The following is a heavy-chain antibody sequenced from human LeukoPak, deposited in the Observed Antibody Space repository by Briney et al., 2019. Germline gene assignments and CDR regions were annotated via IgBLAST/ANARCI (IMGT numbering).Heavy chain of an antibody. D-gene: IGHD3-3*01. V-gene: IGHV4-61*01. Sequence: SETLSLTCTVSGGSVSSGSYYGSWIRQPPGKGLERIWYIYYSGSTNYNPSLKSRVTISVDTSKNQFSLKLSSVTAADTAVYYCARGGGRLDYYYGMDVWGKGTTVTVSS. J-gene: IGHJ6*04. CDR3: ARGGGRLDYYYGMDV. CDR1: GGSVSSGSYY. CDR2: IYYSGST.